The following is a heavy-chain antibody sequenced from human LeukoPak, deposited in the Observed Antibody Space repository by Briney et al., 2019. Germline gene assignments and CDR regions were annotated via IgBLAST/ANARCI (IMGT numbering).Heavy chain of an antibody. CDR2: ISAYNGNT. CDR1: GYTFTSYG. CDR3: ARDPYYDILTGYRGYDY. J-gene: IGHJ4*02. D-gene: IGHD3-9*01. V-gene: IGHV1-18*01. Sequence: ASVKVSCKASGYTFTSYGISWVRQAPGQGLEWMGWISAYNGNTNYAQKPQGRVTITTDTSTSTAYMELRSLRSDDTAVYYCARDPYYDILTGYRGYDYWGQGTLVTVSS.